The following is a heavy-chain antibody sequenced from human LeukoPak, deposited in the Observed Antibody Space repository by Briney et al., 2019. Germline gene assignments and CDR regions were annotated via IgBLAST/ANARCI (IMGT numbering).Heavy chain of an antibody. D-gene: IGHD3-10*01. CDR3: ARDLLARGLYYYGSGSYYNGDGMDV. J-gene: IGHJ6*02. Sequence: ASVKVSCKASGYTFTSYGISWVRQAPGQGLEWMGWISAYNGNTNYAQKLQGRVTMTTDTSTSTAYMELRSLRSDDTAVYYCARDLLARGLYYYGSGSYYNGDGMDVWGQGTTVTVSS. CDR1: GYTFTSYG. V-gene: IGHV1-18*01. CDR2: ISAYNGNT.